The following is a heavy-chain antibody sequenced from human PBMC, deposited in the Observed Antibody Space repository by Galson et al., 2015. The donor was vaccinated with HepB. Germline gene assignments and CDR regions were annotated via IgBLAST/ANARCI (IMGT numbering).Heavy chain of an antibody. J-gene: IGHJ4*02. CDR2: VSSDESNK. V-gene: IGHV3-30*04. CDR1: GFTFSAYA. CDR3: ARAKEGRGYFDY. D-gene: IGHD3-10*01. Sequence: LRLSCAASGFTFSAYAMHWVRQAPGKGLEWVALVSSDESNKYYADSVRGRFTISRDNSRNTVYLQMNSLRAEDTAVDYCARAKEGRGYFDYWGKGTLVTVSS.